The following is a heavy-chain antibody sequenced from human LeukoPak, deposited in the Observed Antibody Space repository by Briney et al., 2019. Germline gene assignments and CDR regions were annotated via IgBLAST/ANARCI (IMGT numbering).Heavy chain of an antibody. V-gene: IGHV1-2*02. CDR3: ATWGTYYYDSSGYLKLENAFDI. CDR2: INPNSGGT. D-gene: IGHD3-22*01. CDR1: GYTFTGYY. Sequence: ASVKVSCKASGYTFTGYYMHWVRQAPGQGPEWMGWINPNSGGTNYAQKFQGRVTMTRDTSISTAYMELSRLRSEDTAVYYCATWGTYYYDSSGYLKLENAFDIWGQGTMVTVSS. J-gene: IGHJ3*02.